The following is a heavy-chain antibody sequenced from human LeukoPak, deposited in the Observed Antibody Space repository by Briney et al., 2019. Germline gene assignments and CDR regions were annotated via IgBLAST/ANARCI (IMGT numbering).Heavy chain of an antibody. J-gene: IGHJ4*02. CDR2: MRRDGNEI. CDR1: GFTFSTYW. V-gene: IGHV3-7*01. CDR3: ARAGSSGWYGFDY. Sequence: GGSLRLSCSASGFTFSTYWMSWVRQAPGKGLEWVAHMRRDGNEIYYLDSVRGRFTISRDNAKNSLYMQMNSLRAEDTAVYYGARAGSSGWYGFDYWGQGTLVTVSS. D-gene: IGHD6-19*01.